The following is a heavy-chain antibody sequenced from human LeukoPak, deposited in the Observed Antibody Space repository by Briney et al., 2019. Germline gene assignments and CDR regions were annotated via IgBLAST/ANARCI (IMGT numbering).Heavy chain of an antibody. CDR3: ARVLYYYGSGSYYFPL. V-gene: IGHV3-21*01. Sequence: AGGSLRLSCAASGFTFSSYSMNWVRQAPGKGLEWVSSISSSSSYIYYADSVKGRFTISRDNAKNSLYLQMNSLRAEDTAVYYCARVLYYYGSGSYYFPLWGQGTLVTVSS. D-gene: IGHD3-10*01. J-gene: IGHJ4*02. CDR2: ISSSSSYI. CDR1: GFTFSSYS.